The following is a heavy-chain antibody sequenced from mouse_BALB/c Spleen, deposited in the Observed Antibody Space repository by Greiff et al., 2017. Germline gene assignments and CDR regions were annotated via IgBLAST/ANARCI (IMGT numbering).Heavy chain of an antibody. CDR2: INSNGGST. J-gene: IGHJ3*01. CDR3: ARDRGLAY. Sequence: EVHLVESGGGLVQPGGSLKLSCAASGFTFSSYGMSWVRQTPDKRLELVATINSNGGSTYYPDSVKGRFTISRDNAKNTLYLQMSSLKSEDTAMYYCARDRGLAYWGQGTLVTVSA. D-gene: IGHD3-1*01. CDR1: GFTFSSYG. V-gene: IGHV5-6-3*01.